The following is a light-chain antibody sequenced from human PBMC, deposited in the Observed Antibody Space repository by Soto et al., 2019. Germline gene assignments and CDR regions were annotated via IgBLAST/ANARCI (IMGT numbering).Light chain of an antibody. CDR2: SNN. Sequence: QSVLTQPPSASGTPGQRVTISCSGSSSNIGSNTVNWYQQLPGTAPKLLIYSNNQRPSGVPDRFSGSKSGTSASLAISGLQSEDEADYYCAAWDDSLNGPWYVVGTETKVTAL. V-gene: IGLV1-44*01. CDR3: AAWDDSLNGPWYV. J-gene: IGLJ1*01. CDR1: SSNIGSNT.